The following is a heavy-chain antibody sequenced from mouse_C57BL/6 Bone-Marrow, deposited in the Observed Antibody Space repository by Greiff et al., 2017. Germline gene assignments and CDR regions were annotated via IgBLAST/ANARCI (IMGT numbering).Heavy chain of an antibody. V-gene: IGHV1-55*01. CDR1: GYTFTSYW. J-gene: IGHJ3*01. CDR3: ARKRRSSYGYDVSCAD. Sequence: QVQLQQPGAELVKPGASVKMSCKASGYTFTSYWITWVKQRPGQGLEWIGDIYPGSGSTNYNEKFKSKATLTVDTSSSTAYMQLSSLTSEDSAVYYCARKRRSSYGYDVSCADWGQGTLVTVSA. D-gene: IGHD2-2*01. CDR2: IYPGSGST.